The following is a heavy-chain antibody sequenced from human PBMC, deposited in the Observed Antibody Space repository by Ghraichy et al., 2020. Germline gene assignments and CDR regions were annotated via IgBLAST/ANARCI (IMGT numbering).Heavy chain of an antibody. J-gene: IGHJ6*02. CDR2: IKSKTDGGTT. CDR3: TTENCSSTSCWNYYYGMDV. CDR1: GFTFSNAW. D-gene: IGHD2-2*01. Sequence: GGSLRLSCAASGFTFSNAWMSWVRQAPGKGLEWVGRIKSKTDGGTTDYAAPVKGRFIISRDDSKNTLYLQMNSLKTEDTAVYYCTTENCSSTSCWNYYYGMDVWGQGTTVTVSS. V-gene: IGHV3-15*01.